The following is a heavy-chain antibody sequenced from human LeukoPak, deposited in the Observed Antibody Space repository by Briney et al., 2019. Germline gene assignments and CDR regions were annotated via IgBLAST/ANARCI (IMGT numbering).Heavy chain of an antibody. CDR2: IYHSGST. Sequence: PSGTLSLTCAVSGGSLSSSNWWSWVRQPPGKGLEWLGEIYHSGSTNYNPSLKSLVTISVDKSKNQFSLKLSSVTAADTAVYYCARDLLEWPYAFDIWGQGTMVTVSS. CDR3: ARDLLEWPYAFDI. J-gene: IGHJ3*02. CDR1: GGSLSSSNW. V-gene: IGHV4-4*02. D-gene: IGHD3-3*01.